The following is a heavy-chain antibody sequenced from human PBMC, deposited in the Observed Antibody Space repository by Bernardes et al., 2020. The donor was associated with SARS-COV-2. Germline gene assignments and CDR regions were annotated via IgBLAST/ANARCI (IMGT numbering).Heavy chain of an antibody. Sequence: SETLSLTCAVYGGSFSGYYWSWIRQPPGKGLEWIGEINHSGSTNYNPSLKSRVTISVDTSKNQFSLKLSSVTAADTAVYYCARGNPSDMDVWGQGTTVTVSS. J-gene: IGHJ6*02. CDR1: GGSFSGYY. CDR2: INHSGST. V-gene: IGHV4-34*01. CDR3: ARGNPSDMDV.